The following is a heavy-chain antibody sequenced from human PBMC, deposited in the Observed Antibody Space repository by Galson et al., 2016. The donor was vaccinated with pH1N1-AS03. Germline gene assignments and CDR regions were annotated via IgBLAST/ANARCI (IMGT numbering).Heavy chain of an antibody. D-gene: IGHD4-17*01. CDR3: AHFLYGDYATWFDP. V-gene: IGHV2-5*02. CDR1: GFSLRTSGVG. CDR2: IYWDDDK. J-gene: IGHJ5*02. Sequence: PALVKPPQTLTLTCTFSGFSLRTSGVGVGWIRQPPGKALEWLALIYWDDDKHYSPPLKSRLTITEDTSKNQVVLTMTNMDPVDTATYYCAHFLYGDYATWFDPWGQGTLVTVSS.